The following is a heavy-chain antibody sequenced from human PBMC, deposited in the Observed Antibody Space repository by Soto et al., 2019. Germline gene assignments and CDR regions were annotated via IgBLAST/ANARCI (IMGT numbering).Heavy chain of an antibody. CDR2: IYPGDSDT. Sequence: EVQLVQSGAEVKKPGESLKISCKGSGYSFTSYWIGWVRQMPGKGLEWMGIIYPGDSDTRYSTSFQGQVTISADKSISTAYLQWSSLRASDTAMYYCARTAAAGKYYYGVDVWGQGTTVTVSS. V-gene: IGHV5-51*01. CDR3: ARTAAAGKYYYGVDV. CDR1: GYSFTSYW. D-gene: IGHD6-13*01. J-gene: IGHJ6*02.